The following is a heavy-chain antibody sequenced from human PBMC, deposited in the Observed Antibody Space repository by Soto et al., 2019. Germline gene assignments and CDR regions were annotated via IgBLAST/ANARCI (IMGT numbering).Heavy chain of an antibody. Sequence: GGSLRLSCAASGFTFSSYSMNWVRQAPGKGLEWVSYISSSSSTIYYAESVKGRFTISRDNAKNSLYLQMNSLRAEDTAVYYCARGLYGDRDSRGRYYYYYMDVWGKGTTVTVSS. CDR1: GFTFSSYS. D-gene: IGHD4-17*01. V-gene: IGHV3-48*01. CDR2: ISSSSSTI. CDR3: ARGLYGDRDSRGRYYYYYMDV. J-gene: IGHJ6*03.